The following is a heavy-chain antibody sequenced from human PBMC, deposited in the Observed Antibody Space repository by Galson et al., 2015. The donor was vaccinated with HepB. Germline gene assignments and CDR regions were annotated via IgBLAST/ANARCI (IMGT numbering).Heavy chain of an antibody. V-gene: IGHV3-30*02. D-gene: IGHD3-22*01. Sequence: SLRLSCAASGFTFSSYGMHWVRQAPGKGLEWVAFIRYDGSNKYYADSVKGRFTISRDNSKNTLYLQMNSLRAEDTAVYYCALLPDDSSGYYSDYWGQGTLVTVSS. CDR1: GFTFSSYG. J-gene: IGHJ4*02. CDR2: IRYDGSNK. CDR3: ALLPDDSSGYYSDY.